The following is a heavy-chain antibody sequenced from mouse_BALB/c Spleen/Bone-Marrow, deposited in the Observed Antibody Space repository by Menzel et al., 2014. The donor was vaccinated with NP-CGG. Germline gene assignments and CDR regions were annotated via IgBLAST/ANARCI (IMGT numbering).Heavy chain of an antibody. V-gene: IGHV7-3*02. CDR2: IRNKANGYTT. Sequence: DVMLVESGGGLVQPGGSLRLSCATSGFTFTDNYMTWVRQPPGKALEWLGFIRNKANGYTTEYSASVKGRFTISRDNSQGILYLQMNTLRAEDSATYYCARDSDWFAYWGQGTLVTVSA. CDR1: GFTFTDNY. J-gene: IGHJ3*01. CDR3: ARDSDWFAY.